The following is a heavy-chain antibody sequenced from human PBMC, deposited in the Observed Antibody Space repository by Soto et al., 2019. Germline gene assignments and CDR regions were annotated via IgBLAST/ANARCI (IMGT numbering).Heavy chain of an antibody. V-gene: IGHV3-23*02. Sequence: EVQLVQSGGGLVQPGGSLRLSCAASGFTFSSSPMSWVRQVPGKGLEWISDSRNDGGSMYYVESVKGRFTISRDNSKNTSSLGMKTLRAEDTAIYYCVRYRYTRSEFWSAVSSDWGQGALVIVSS. CDR1: GFTFSSSP. D-gene: IGHD3-3*01. CDR2: SRNDGGSM. CDR3: VRYRYTRSEFWSAVSSD. J-gene: IGHJ4*02.